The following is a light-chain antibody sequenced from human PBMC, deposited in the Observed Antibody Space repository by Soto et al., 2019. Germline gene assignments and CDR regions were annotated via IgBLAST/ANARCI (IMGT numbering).Light chain of an antibody. V-gene: IGKV1-5*01. CDR3: QGYSRY. CDR2: EAS. J-gene: IGKJ4*01. CDR1: RDISTW. Sequence: DIQMTQSPSTLSASVGDRVTITCRASRDISTWLAWYQQKPGKAPKVLIYEASNLESGVPSRFSGSGSGTEFTLTISSLQPDDFATYYCQGYSRYFGGGTRVEIK.